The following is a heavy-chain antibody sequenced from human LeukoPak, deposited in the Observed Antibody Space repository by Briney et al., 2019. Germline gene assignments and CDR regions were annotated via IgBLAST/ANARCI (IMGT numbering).Heavy chain of an antibody. J-gene: IGHJ6*04. CDR3: AELGITMIGGV. CDR2: ISSSGSTI. Sequence: GGSLRLSCAASEFSVSINFMSWVRQVPGKGLEWVSYISSSGSTIYYADSVKGRFTISRDNAKNSLYLQMNSLRAEDTAVYYCAELGITMIGGVWGKGTTVTISS. CDR1: EFSVSINF. D-gene: IGHD3-10*02. V-gene: IGHV3-11*04.